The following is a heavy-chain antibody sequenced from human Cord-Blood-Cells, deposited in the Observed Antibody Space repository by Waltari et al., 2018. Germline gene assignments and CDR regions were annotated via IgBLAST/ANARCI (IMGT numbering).Heavy chain of an antibody. J-gene: IGHJ4*02. CDR3: AREGMDSSSWYFDY. D-gene: IGHD6-13*01. CDR1: GFTFSSYW. Sequence: EVQLVESGGGLVQPGGSLRLSCAASGFTFSSYWLHWVRQATGKGLVWVSRINSDRSSTSYADSVKGRFTISRDNAKNTLYLQMNSLRAEDTAVYYCAREGMDSSSWYFDYWGQGTLVTVSS. V-gene: IGHV3-74*01. CDR2: INSDRSST.